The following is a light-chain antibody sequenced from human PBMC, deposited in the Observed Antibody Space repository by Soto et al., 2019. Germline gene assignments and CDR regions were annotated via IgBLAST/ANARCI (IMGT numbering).Light chain of an antibody. CDR3: QQYGSYSPWT. J-gene: IGKJ1*01. CDR1: QSISSW. Sequence: DIQMTQSPSTLSASVGDRVTITCRASQSISSWLAWYQQKPGKAPKLLNYKASSLESGVPSRFSGSGSGTEFTLTISSLQPDDFASYYCQQYGSYSPWTFGQGTKVEIK. CDR2: KAS. V-gene: IGKV1-5*03.